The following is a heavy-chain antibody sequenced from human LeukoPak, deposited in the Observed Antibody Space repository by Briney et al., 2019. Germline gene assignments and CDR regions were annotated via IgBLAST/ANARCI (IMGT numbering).Heavy chain of an antibody. Sequence: ASVKVSCKASGYTFTGYYMHWVRQAPGQGLGWMGWITPNSGGTNYAQKFQGRVTMTRDTSISTAYLQWSSLKASDTAMYYCARHDPDWFDPWGQGTLVTVSS. CDR3: ARHDPDWFDP. J-gene: IGHJ5*02. CDR2: ITPNSGGT. D-gene: IGHD3-16*01. CDR1: GYTFTGYY. V-gene: IGHV1-2*02.